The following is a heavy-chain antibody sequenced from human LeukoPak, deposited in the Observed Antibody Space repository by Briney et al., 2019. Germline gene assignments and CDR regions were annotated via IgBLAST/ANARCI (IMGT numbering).Heavy chain of an antibody. V-gene: IGHV3-53*01. CDR3: AAGFRSEFIYFYLHV. D-gene: IGHD1-14*01. CDR1: GLSVADTY. Sequence: PGGSLRLSCAVSGLSVADTYMAWVRQAPGKGLEWVATLHIAGESYYADSVRGRFNISRDNSENTLYLQMTTVRDDDTAIYYCAAGFRSEFIYFYLHVWGKGTPVTVSS. J-gene: IGHJ6*03. CDR2: LHIAGES.